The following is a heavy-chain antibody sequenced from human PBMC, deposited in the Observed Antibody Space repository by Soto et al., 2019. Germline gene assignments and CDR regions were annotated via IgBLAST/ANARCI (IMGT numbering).Heavy chain of an antibody. CDR1: GGSFSGYY. CDR3: ARVGLAAAGAPDY. Sequence: SETLSLTCAVYGGSFSGYYWGWIRQPPGKGLEWIGEINHSGSTNYNPSLKSRVTISVDTSKNQFSLKLSSVTAADTAVYYCARVGLAAAGAPDYWGQGTLVTVSS. V-gene: IGHV4-34*01. D-gene: IGHD6-13*01. CDR2: INHSGST. J-gene: IGHJ4*02.